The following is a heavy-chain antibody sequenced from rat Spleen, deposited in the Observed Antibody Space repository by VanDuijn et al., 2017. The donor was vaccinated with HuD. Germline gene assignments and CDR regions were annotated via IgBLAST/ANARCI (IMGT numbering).Heavy chain of an antibody. CDR3: TKHGSTGGYFDY. J-gene: IGHJ2*01. V-gene: IGHV5-29*01. Sequence: EVQLVESGGGLVQPGRSLKLSCAASGFTFSHYGLAWVCQAPTKGLEWVATISYDGSSTYYRDSVKGRFTGSRDNAKSTLYLQMDSLRSEDTATYYCTKHGSTGGYFDYWGQGVMVTVSS. D-gene: IGHD5-1*01. CDR2: ISYDGSST. CDR1: GFTFSHYG.